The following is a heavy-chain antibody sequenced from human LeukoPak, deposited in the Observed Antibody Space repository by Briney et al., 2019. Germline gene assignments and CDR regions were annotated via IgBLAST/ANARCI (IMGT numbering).Heavy chain of an antibody. V-gene: IGHV4-59*08. CDR2: IYYSGST. Sequence: PSETPSLTCTVSGGSIGSYYWSWIRQPPGKGLEWIGYIYYSGSTNYNPSLKSRVTISVDTSKNQFSLKLSSVTAADTAVYYCARQYSDDSSGYYFAYWGQGTLVTVSS. CDR3: ARQYSDDSSGYYFAY. CDR1: GGSIGSYY. D-gene: IGHD3-22*01. J-gene: IGHJ4*02.